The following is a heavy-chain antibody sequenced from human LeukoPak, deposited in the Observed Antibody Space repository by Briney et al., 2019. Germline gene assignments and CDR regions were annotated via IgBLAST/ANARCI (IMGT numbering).Heavy chain of an antibody. CDR3: ARKGSGWHTLEY. Sequence: SETLSLTCTVSGGSISSGSYYWGWIRQPPGKGLEWIGSIYYSGSTNYNPSLKSRVTISVDTSKNQLSLRLTSVTAADTAVYYCARKGSGWHTLEYWGQGTLVTVSS. CDR1: GGSISSGSYY. CDR2: IYYSGST. D-gene: IGHD6-19*01. J-gene: IGHJ4*02. V-gene: IGHV4-39*07.